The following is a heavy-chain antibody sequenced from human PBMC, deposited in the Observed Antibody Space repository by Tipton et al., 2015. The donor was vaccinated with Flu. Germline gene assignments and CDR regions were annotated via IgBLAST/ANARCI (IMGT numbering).Heavy chain of an antibody. J-gene: IGHJ5*02. Sequence: QLVQSGAEVKKPGASVKVSCKASGYTFTSYGVTWVRQAPGQGLEWMGWISGYNGNTNYAERLQGRVTMTTDISTSTAHMELRSLTSDDTAVYYCARDRRSGGYPGDWFDPWGQGTLVTVSS. CDR1: GYTFTSYG. CDR3: ARDRRSGGYPGDWFDP. CDR2: ISGYNGNT. D-gene: IGHD1-26*01. V-gene: IGHV1-18*01.